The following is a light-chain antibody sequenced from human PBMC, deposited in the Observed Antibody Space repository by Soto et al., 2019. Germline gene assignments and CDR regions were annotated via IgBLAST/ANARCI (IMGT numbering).Light chain of an antibody. Sequence: DIQMTQSPSTLSASVGDRVTITCRASQSISSWLAWYQQKPGKAPKLLIYKASSLESGVTSRFSGSGSGTEFTLTISSLQRDDFATYYCQQYNSYSPSFGQGTKLEIK. CDR1: QSISSW. V-gene: IGKV1-5*03. CDR3: QQYNSYSPS. CDR2: KAS. J-gene: IGKJ2*01.